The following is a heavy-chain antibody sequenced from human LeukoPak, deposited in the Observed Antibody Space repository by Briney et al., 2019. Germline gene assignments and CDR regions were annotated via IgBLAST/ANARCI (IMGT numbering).Heavy chain of an antibody. CDR3: ARGGIDYYSNYN. V-gene: IGHV3-21*01. J-gene: IGHJ4*02. CDR1: GFTFSSYS. Sequence: PGGSLRLSCAASGFTFSSYSMNWVRQAPGKGLEWVSSISSSSSYIYYADSVKGRFTISRDNAKNSLYLQMNSLRAEDTAVYYCARGGIDYYSNYNWGQGTLVTVST. D-gene: IGHD4-11*01. CDR2: ISSSSSYI.